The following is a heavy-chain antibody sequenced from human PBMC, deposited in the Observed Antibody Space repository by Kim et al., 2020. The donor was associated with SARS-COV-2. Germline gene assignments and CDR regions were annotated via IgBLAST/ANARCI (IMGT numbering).Heavy chain of an antibody. V-gene: IGHV1-18*01. J-gene: IGHJ4*02. CDR3: ARDRDTMIVQALDHFDY. CDR1: GYTFTSYG. Sequence: ASVKVSCKASGYTFTSYGISWVRQAPGQGLEWMGWISAYNGNTNYAQKLQGRVTMTTDTSTSTAYMELRSLRSDDTAVYYCARDRDTMIVQALDHFDYWGQGTLVTVSS. D-gene: IGHD3-22*01. CDR2: ISAYNGNT.